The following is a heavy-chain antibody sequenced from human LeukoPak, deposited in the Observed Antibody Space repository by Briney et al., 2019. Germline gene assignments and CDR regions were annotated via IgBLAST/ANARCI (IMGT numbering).Heavy chain of an antibody. CDR1: GDSIISSSHY. Sequence: SETLSLTCTVFGDSIISSSHYWGWIRQPPGKGLEWIGSIYYSGSTHFNPSLQSRVTMSVDASKNQFSLKLSSVTAADTAGYYCARHWTGYYYYGMDVWGQGTTVSVSS. V-gene: IGHV4-39*01. CDR2: IYYSGST. J-gene: IGHJ6*02. D-gene: IGHD3/OR15-3a*01. CDR3: ARHWTGYYYYGMDV.